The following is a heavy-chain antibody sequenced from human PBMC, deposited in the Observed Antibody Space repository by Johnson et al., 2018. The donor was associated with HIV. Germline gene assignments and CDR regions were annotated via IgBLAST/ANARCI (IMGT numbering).Heavy chain of an antibody. J-gene: IGHJ3*02. D-gene: IGHD2-21*01. Sequence: QVQLVESGGGVVQPGRSLRLSCAASGFTFSSYGMHWVRQAPGKGLEWVAVIWYDGTTKHYADSVKGRFTISRDNAKNSLYLQMNSLRAEDTALYYCARDRVVMARGDAFDIWGQGTMVTVSS. CDR3: ARDRVVMARGDAFDI. V-gene: IGHV3-33*01. CDR1: GFTFSSYG. CDR2: IWYDGTTK.